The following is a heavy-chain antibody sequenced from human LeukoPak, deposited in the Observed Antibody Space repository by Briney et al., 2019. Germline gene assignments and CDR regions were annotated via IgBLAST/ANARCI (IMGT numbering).Heavy chain of an antibody. Sequence: PGGSLRLSCAASGFTFSNAWMSWVRQAPGKGLEWVSAFTPTAGNTYYADSVKGRFTISRDTSKNTQFLQMNSLRAEDTAVYYCLGYCSGGSCYSGGYWGQGTLVTVSS. CDR1: GFTFSNAW. V-gene: IGHV3-23*01. CDR3: LGYCSGGSCYSGGY. D-gene: IGHD2-15*01. J-gene: IGHJ4*02. CDR2: FTPTAGNT.